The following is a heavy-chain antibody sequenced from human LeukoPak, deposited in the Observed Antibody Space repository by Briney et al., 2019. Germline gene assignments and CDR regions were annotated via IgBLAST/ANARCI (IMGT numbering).Heavy chain of an antibody. CDR2: INHSGST. CDR1: GGSFSGYY. CDR3: ARECLEDIVVVPAAICWFDP. D-gene: IGHD2-2*01. Sequence: SETLSLTCAVYGGSFSGYYWSWIRQPPGKGLEWIGEINHSGSTNYNPSLKSRVTISVDTSKNQFSLKLRSVTAADTAVYYCARECLEDIVVVPAAICWFDPWGQGTLVTVSS. J-gene: IGHJ5*02. V-gene: IGHV4-34*01.